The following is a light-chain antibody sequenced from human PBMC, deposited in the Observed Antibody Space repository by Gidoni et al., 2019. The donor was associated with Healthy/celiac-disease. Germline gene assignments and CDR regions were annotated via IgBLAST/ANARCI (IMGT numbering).Light chain of an antibody. CDR3: QRNNNWPPYS. CDR1: QSFSSN. V-gene: IGKV3-15*01. J-gene: IGKJ2*03. CDR2: GAS. Sequence: EIVMTQSPATLSVSPGERATLTCRASQSFSSNLAWYQQKPGQAPRLLIYGASTRATGIPARFSGSGSGTEFTLTISSLQSEDVAVYYGQRNNNWPPYSFGQGTKLEIK.